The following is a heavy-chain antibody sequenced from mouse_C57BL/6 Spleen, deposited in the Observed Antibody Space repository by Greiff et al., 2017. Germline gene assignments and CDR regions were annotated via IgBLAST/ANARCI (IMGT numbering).Heavy chain of an antibody. CDR3: ARWGYSNPYAMDY. D-gene: IGHD2-5*01. V-gene: IGHV1-26*01. CDR1: GYTFTDYY. Sequence: VQLQQSGPELVKPGASVKISCKASGYTFTDYYMNWVKQSHGKSLEWIGDINPNNGGTSYNQKFKGKATLTVDKSSSTAYMELRSLTSEDSAVYYCARWGYSNPYAMDYWGQGTSVTVSS. CDR2: INPNNGGT. J-gene: IGHJ4*01.